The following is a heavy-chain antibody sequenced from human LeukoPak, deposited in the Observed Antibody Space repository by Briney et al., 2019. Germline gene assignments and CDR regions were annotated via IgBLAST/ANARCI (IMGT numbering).Heavy chain of an antibody. Sequence: SETLSLTCTVSGGSISSGGYYWSWIRQPAGKGLEYLGRIYSTGSTNYNPSLRRRVTISVDTSKNHFSLKLSSVTAADTAVYYCARDQTYSGSGIYTYFDYWGQGILVTVSS. D-gene: IGHD3-10*01. CDR1: GGSISSGGYY. CDR2: IYSTGST. CDR3: ARDQTYSGSGIYTYFDY. J-gene: IGHJ4*02. V-gene: IGHV4-61*02.